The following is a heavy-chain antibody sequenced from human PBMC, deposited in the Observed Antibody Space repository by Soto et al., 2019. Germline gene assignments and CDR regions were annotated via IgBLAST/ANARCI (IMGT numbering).Heavy chain of an antibody. CDR1: GGSISSSSYY. CDR2: IYYSGST. D-gene: IGHD1-20*01. CDR3: ARQEDVTGTVDYSYGY. Sequence: PSETLSLTCTVSGGSISSSSYYWGWIRQPPGKGLEWIGSIYYSGSTDYNPSLESRVTVSEDTSKNQFFLKLTSVTAADTAVYYCARQEDVTGTVDYSYGYWGQGTQVTVSS. V-gene: IGHV4-39*01. J-gene: IGHJ4*02.